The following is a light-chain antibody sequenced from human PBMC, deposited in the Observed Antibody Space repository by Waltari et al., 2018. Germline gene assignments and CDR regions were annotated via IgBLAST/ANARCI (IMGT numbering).Light chain of an antibody. Sequence: DFQMTQSPSSLSASVGDTVTITCRASQDISDDYLAWYQQKPGKYPELLIYLASTLQFGVPSRFRGSGSGKDFTLTITSLQPEDVATYYCQRYNSAPWTFGQGTKV. CDR1: QDISDDY. CDR2: LAS. V-gene: IGKV1-27*01. CDR3: QRYNSAPWT. J-gene: IGKJ1*01.